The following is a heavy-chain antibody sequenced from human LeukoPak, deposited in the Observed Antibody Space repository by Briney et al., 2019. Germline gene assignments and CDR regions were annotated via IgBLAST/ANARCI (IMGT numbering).Heavy chain of an antibody. D-gene: IGHD3-10*01. CDR2: MNPNSGNT. CDR3: ARAGLDYYGSGSYRYYYYYYMDV. V-gene: IGHV1-8*01. CDR1: GYTFTSYD. Sequence: ASVKVSCEASGYTFTSYDINWVRQATGQGLEWMGWMNPNSGNTGYAQKFQGRVTMTRNTSISTAYMELSSLRSEDTAVYYCARAGLDYYGSGSYRYYYYYYMDVWGKGTTVTISS. J-gene: IGHJ6*03.